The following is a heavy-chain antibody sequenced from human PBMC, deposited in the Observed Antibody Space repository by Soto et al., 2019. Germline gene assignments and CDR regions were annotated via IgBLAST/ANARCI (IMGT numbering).Heavy chain of an antibody. D-gene: IGHD6-19*01. Sequence: QVQLVQSGAEMKKPGASVRVSCKASGYTFTAYGITWVRQAPGQGLQYMGWISTHNGKTNYAQKFQGRVILTTDKTTSTAYIELRALTSDDTAVYYCARGVAVAAVYYFDYWGQGTLVTVSS. CDR3: ARGVAVAAVYYFDY. CDR2: ISTHNGKT. V-gene: IGHV1-18*04. J-gene: IGHJ4*02. CDR1: GYTFTAYG.